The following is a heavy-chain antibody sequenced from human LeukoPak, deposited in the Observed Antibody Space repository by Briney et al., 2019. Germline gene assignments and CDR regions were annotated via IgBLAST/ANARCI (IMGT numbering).Heavy chain of an antibody. Sequence: GGSLRLSCTASGLTFSTSGFNWIRQAPAKGLELVASIGPTGSDKYHADSIMGRFTTSTVNANNFLYLQMNSLRAEDAAVYYCATETNGRHYDYWGQGTLLTVSS. CDR1: GLTFSTSG. J-gene: IGHJ4*02. CDR2: IGPTGSDK. CDR3: ATETNGRHYDY. V-gene: IGHV3-21*06. D-gene: IGHD1-14*01.